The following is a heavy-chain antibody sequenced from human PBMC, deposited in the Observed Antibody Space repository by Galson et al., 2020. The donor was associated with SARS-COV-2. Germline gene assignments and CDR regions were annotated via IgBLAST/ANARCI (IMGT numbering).Heavy chain of an antibody. CDR2: KYYRSQWST. CDR3: AGRVAGAGSLHI. D-gene: IGHD6-13*01. CDR1: GDSVSSNSAA. J-gene: IGHJ3*02. Sequence: SQTLSLTCAISGDSVSSNSAAWNWIRQSPSRGLECLGRKYYRSQWSTDYAVSVKSRITINPDTSKNQFSLQLNSVTPEDTAIYYCAGRVAGAGSLHIWGQGTMVIVSS. V-gene: IGHV6-1*01.